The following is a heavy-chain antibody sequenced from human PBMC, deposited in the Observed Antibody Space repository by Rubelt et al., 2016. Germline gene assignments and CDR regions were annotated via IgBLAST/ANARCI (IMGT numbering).Heavy chain of an antibody. CDR1: GFTFSEYS. D-gene: IGHD6-13*01. Sequence: EVQLVESGGAVVQPGGSLRLSCAASGFTFSEYSMNWIRQAPGKGLEWISYISSSGSPKYYAASVKGRFTISRDNAENSLFLQMNSLRDEDTAVYYCARTPGQSSWYYFDYWGQGTLVTVSS. J-gene: IGHJ4*02. CDR2: ISSSGSPK. CDR3: ARTPGQSSWYYFDY. V-gene: IGHV3-48*02.